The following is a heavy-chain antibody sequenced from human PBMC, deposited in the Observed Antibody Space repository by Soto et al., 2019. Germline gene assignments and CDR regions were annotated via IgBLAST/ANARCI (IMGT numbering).Heavy chain of an antibody. V-gene: IGHV4-59*08. D-gene: IGHD2-2*01. Sequence: QVQLQESGPGLVKPSETLSLTCSVSGGSISNYYWSWVRQSPGKGLEWIGYIYYSGSTNYNPSLKSRLTISVDTSKNQFSLMLSSVTAADTAVYYCARHRPGPYAYWGQGTLVTVSS. CDR1: GGSISNYY. CDR2: IYYSGST. J-gene: IGHJ4*02. CDR3: ARHRPGPYAY.